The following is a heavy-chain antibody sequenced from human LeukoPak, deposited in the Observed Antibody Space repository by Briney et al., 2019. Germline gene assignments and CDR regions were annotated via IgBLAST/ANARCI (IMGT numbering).Heavy chain of an antibody. V-gene: IGHV1-46*01. CDR3: AREYSASYRLSRGYFDY. Sequence: ASVKVSCKPSGYTFTRYYIHWVRQAPGQGLEWMGIINPSGGSTTYSQRFQGRVTMTRDTSTTTVYMELSSLRSDDTAVYYCAREYSASYRLSRGYFDYWGQGALVTVSS. D-gene: IGHD1-26*01. CDR2: INPSGGST. CDR1: GYTFTRYY. J-gene: IGHJ4*02.